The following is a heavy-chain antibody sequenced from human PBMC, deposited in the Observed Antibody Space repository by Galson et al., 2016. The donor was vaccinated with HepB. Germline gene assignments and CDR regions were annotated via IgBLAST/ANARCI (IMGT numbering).Heavy chain of an antibody. D-gene: IGHD2-15*01. CDR1: GGSFSDYY. V-gene: IGHV4-34*01. Sequence: ETLSLTCVVYGGSFSDYYWSWIRQPPGKGPEWIGEINHSGSTHYNPSLKSRVTISVDTSKNKFSLKLSSVTAADTAVYYCARGPCGGSCYSYSNYYYYAGMDVWGQGTTVTVSS. J-gene: IGHJ6*02. CDR3: ARGPCGGSCYSYSNYYYYAGMDV. CDR2: INHSGST.